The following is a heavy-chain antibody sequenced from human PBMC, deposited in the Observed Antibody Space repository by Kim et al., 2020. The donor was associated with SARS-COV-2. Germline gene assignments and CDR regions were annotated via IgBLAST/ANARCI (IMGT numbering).Heavy chain of an antibody. D-gene: IGHD3-10*01. CDR1: GFTFSSYA. CDR2: IYSGGSST. Sequence: GGSLRLSCAASGFTFSSYAMSWVRQAPGKGLEWVSVIYSGGSSTYYADSVKGRFTISRDNSKNTLYLQMNSLRAEDTAVYYCAKGAYGSGSFYFDYWGQGTLVTVSS. V-gene: IGHV3-23*03. J-gene: IGHJ4*02. CDR3: AKGAYGSGSFYFDY.